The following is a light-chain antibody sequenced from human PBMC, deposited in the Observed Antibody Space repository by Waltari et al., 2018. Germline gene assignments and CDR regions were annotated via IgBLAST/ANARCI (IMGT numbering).Light chain of an antibody. CDR2: NSS. V-gene: IGKV3-11*01. J-gene: IGKJ3*01. Sequence: EIVLTQAPATLSFSPGDRANLSCRASQSIQTFLAWYQQKPGQAPRLLIYNSSLRASGVPVRFSGSGSGTDFTLTISHLEPEDFAFYFCQHRDNWLFTFGPGTKVEIK. CDR3: QHRDNWLFT. CDR1: QSIQTF.